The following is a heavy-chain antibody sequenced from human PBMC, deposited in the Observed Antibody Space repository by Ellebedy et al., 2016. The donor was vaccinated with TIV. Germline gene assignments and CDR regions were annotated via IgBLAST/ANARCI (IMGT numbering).Heavy chain of an antibody. D-gene: IGHD3-10*01. CDR2: IDPNSGGT. CDR3: ARMSGSPRGY. J-gene: IGHJ4*02. Sequence: ASVKVSCKASGYALTDNYVHWVRQAPGQGLEWMGCIDPNSGGTEYEQKFRGRVTMTSDSFLSTVYMQLTRLGSDDTAVYYCARMSGSPRGYWGQGTLVTVSS. V-gene: IGHV1-2*02. CDR1: GYALTDNY.